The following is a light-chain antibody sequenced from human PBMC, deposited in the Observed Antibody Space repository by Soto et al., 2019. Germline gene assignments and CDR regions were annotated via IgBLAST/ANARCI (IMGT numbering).Light chain of an antibody. CDR3: HQRSNWPQT. J-gene: IGKJ1*01. CDR1: QSVSSY. CDR2: DAS. V-gene: IGKV3-11*01. Sequence: EIVLTQSPATLSLSPGERATLSCRASQSVSSYLAWYQQKPGQAPRLLIYDASTMATGIPARFSGSGSGTDFTLTISSLEPEDFAVYYCHQRSNWPQTFGRGTMVDI.